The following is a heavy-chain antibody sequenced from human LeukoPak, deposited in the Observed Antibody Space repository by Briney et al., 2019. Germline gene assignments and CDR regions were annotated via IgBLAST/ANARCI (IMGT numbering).Heavy chain of an antibody. CDR3: AKNGGVSHNYFDS. V-gene: IGHV3-30*02. J-gene: IGHJ5*01. CDR2: IGDNGSRK. CDR1: GFAFSSYG. Sequence: GGSLRLSCAAYGFAFSSYGIHWVRQAPGKGLEWVIFIGDNGSRKYYAASVKGRFTISRDNSRNILYLQMDGLRPEDTAMYYCAKNGGVSHNYFDSWGQGTLVTVSS. D-gene: IGHD3-16*01.